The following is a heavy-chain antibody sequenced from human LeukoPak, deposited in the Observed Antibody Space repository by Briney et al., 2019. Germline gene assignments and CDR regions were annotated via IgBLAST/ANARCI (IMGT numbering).Heavy chain of an antibody. CDR2: IYHTGST. CDR1: GYSISSGYY. Sequence: SETLSLTCAVSGYSISSGYYWGWIRQPPGKGLEWIGSIYHTGSTFYNPSLMSRVTISVDTSKNQFSLKLSSVTAADTAVYDCAGYSGSYYRYYYSMDVWGKGTTVTVSS. CDR3: AGYSGSYYRYYYSMDV. D-gene: IGHD1-26*01. J-gene: IGHJ6*03. V-gene: IGHV4-38-2*01.